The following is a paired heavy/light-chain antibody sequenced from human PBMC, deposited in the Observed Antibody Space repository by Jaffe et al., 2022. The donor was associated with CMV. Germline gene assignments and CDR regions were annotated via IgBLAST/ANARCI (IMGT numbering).Heavy chain of an antibody. Sequence: EVQLVEFGGGSVQPGGSLRLSCEASGFNFNDYWMTWVRQAPGKGLEWVANIKPDGSETYYVDSVRGRFTISRDNPKNSLYLQMNSLTAEDAAIYYCARDCCPGDLDYWGQGTLVTVSS. V-gene: IGHV3-7*03. CDR2: IKPDGSET. CDR1: GFNFNDYW. D-gene: IGHD1-1*01. CDR3: ARDCCPGDLDY. J-gene: IGHJ4*02.
Light chain of an antibody. CDR3: QQNYNTPLWT. J-gene: IGKJ1*01. V-gene: IGKV1-39*01. Sequence: DIQMTQSPSSLSAYVGDRVAITCRANQSISSFLNWYQQKLGRAPRLLIYGASSLQSGVPSRFSGTGSGTDFTLTISRLQPEDFATYFCQQNYNTPLWTFGPGTKVEMK. CDR1: QSISSF. CDR2: GAS.